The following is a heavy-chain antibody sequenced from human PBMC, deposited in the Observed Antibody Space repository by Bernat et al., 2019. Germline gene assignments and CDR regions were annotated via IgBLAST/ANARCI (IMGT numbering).Heavy chain of an antibody. J-gene: IGHJ4*02. V-gene: IGHV3-48*03. CDR1: GFTFSTYE. D-gene: IGHD4-17*01. CDR2: ISRSGSSI. CDR3: ATLYGDFLPY. Sequence: EVQLVESGGGLVQPGGSLRLSCAASGFTFSTYEMICVRQAPGKGLEWVSYISRSGSSIYYADSVKGRFTISRDNAKNSLYLQMNSLRAEDTAVYYCATLYGDFLPYWGQGTRVTVSS.